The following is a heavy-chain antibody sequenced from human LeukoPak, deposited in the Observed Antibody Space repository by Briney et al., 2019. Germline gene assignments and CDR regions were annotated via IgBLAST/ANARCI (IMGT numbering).Heavy chain of an antibody. CDR1: GFTFSSYA. V-gene: IGHV3-23*01. Sequence: PGGSLRHSCAASGFTFSSYAMSWVRQAPGRGLEWVSAISRTGGTTYYADSVKGRFTISRDNSKNTLYLQMNSLRAEDTAVYYCAKVSLGDDYWGQGTLVTVSS. J-gene: IGHJ4*02. D-gene: IGHD3-16*01. CDR3: AKVSLGDDY. CDR2: ISRTGGTT.